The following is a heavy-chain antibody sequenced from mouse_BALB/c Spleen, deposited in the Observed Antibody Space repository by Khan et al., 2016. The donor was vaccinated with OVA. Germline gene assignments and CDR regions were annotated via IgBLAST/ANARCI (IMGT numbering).Heavy chain of an antibody. Sequence: QVQLKESGPGLVAPSQSLSITCTVSGFSLTDYGVSWIRQPPGKGLEWLGILWGGGTTYYNSALKSKLSITKDNSKSQVFLKMNSLQTDDTAMYYCAKPVDAHYYAMDYWGHGTAVTVAS. CDR2: LWGGGTT. J-gene: IGHJ4*01. V-gene: IGHV2-6-5*01. CDR1: GFSLTDYG. CDR3: AKPVDAHYYAMDY.